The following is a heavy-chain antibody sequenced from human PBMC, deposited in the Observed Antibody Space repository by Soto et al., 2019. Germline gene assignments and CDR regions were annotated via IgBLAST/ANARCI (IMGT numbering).Heavy chain of an antibody. CDR3: ARDRASSSAWFDP. V-gene: IGHV4-30-4*01. Sequence: SETLSLTCTVSGGSISSGDYYWSWIRQPPGKGLEWIGYIYYSGSTYYNPSLKSRVTISVDTSKNQFSLKLSSVTAADTAVYYCARDRASSSAWFDPWGQGTLVTVSS. J-gene: IGHJ5*02. D-gene: IGHD6-6*01. CDR2: IYYSGST. CDR1: GGSISSGDYY.